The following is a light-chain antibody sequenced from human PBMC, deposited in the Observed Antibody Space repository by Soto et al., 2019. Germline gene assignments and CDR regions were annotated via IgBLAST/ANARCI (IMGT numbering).Light chain of an antibody. V-gene: IGLV2-14*01. J-gene: IGLJ1*01. CDR2: DVS. CDR3: SSYSSISAYV. Sequence: QSVLTQPASVSGSPGQSITISCTGTSSDVGGYNCVSWYQQHPGKAPKLMIYDVSNRPSGVSNRFSGSKSGDTASLTISGLQAEDEADYYCSSYSSISAYVFGIGTQLTVL. CDR1: SSDVGGYNC.